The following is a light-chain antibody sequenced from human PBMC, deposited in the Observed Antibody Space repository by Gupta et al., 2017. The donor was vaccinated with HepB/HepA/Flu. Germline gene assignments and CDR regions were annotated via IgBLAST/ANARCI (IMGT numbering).Light chain of an antibody. J-gene: IGKJ1*01. V-gene: IGKV3-20*01. CDR3: QKDGSPPGT. CDR1: QSVSSSY. Sequence: EMLLTQSPATLSLSPGERATLSCRASQSVSSSYVCWYQKQPSQPPRLLIAGASSRAAGIPGRFGGSGCETDFTPTISRLQHEFFAVYYCQKDGSPPGTFGQGTKVEIK. CDR2: GAS.